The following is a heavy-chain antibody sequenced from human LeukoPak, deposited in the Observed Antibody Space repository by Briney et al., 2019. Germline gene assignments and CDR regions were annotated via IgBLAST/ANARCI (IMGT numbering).Heavy chain of an antibody. CDR3: ARSDWFDP. D-gene: IGHD3-3*01. V-gene: IGHV3-74*01. CDR2: IKSDGSST. CDR1: GFTFTNAW. Sequence: GGSLRLSCKASGFTFTNAWMNWVRQAPGKGLVWVSRIKSDGSSTSYADSVKGRFTISRDNAKNTVYLQMNSLRVEDTAVYYCARSDWFDPWGQGTLVTVSS. J-gene: IGHJ5*02.